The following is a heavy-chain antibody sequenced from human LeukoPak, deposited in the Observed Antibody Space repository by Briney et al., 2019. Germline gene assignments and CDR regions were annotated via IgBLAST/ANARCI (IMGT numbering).Heavy chain of an antibody. Sequence: SVKVSCKASGGTLISYVMSWVRQAPGQRIEWMGGIIPISGTTNYAQKFQGRVTITADKSTSTAYMELSSLRSEDTAVYYCATLCCGSYYMDVWGKGTTVTVSS. CDR1: GGTLISYV. J-gene: IGHJ6*03. CDR3: ATLCCGSYYMDV. CDR2: IIPISGTT. D-gene: IGHD2-15*01. V-gene: IGHV1-69*06.